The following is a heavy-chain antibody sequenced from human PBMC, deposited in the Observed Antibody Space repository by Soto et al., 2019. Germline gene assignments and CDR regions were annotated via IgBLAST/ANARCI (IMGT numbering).Heavy chain of an antibody. Sequence: GGSLRLSCAASGFTFSSYAMSWVRQAPGKGLEWVSAISGSGGSTYYADSVKGRFTISRDNSKNTLYLQMNSLRAEDTAVYYCAKAGPYYYDSSGYYSYNFFDYWGQGTLVTVSS. V-gene: IGHV3-23*01. D-gene: IGHD3-22*01. CDR2: ISGSGGST. CDR1: GFTFSSYA. CDR3: AKAGPYYYDSSGYYSYNFFDY. J-gene: IGHJ4*02.